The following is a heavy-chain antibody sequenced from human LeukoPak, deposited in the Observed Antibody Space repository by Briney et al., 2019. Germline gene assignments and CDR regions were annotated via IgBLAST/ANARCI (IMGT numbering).Heavy chain of an antibody. V-gene: IGHV1-58*02. D-gene: IGHD1-26*01. Sequence: ASVKVSCKTSGFTFTSSAMQWVRQARGQRLEWIGWIVVGSGNTKYAQKFQERVAITRDTSTSTAYMELRSLRSDDTAVYYCARAEGLIRVGATSYRGQGTLVTVSS. CDR2: IVVGSGNT. CDR3: ARAEGLIRVGATSY. J-gene: IGHJ4*02. CDR1: GFTFTSSA.